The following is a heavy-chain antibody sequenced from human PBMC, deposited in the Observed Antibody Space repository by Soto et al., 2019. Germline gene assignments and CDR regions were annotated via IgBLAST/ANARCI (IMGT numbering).Heavy chain of an antibody. CDR1: GGSISSGDYY. V-gene: IGHV4-30-4*01. D-gene: IGHD3-16*02. Sequence: PSETLSLTCTVSGGSISSGDYYWSWIRQPPGKGLEWIGYIYYSGSTYYNPSLKSRVTISVDTSKNQFSLKLSSVTAADTAVYYCANALRLGELSSHYGFDIWGQGTMVTVSS. CDR2: IYYSGST. J-gene: IGHJ3*02. CDR3: ANALRLGELSSHYGFDI.